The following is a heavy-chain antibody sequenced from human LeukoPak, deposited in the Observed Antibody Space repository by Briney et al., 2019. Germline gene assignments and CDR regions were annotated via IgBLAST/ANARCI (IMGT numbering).Heavy chain of an antibody. CDR1: GFTFSSYA. CDR2: ISYDGSNK. Sequence: GGPLRLSCAASGFTFSSYAMHWVRQAPGKGLEWVAVISYDGSNKYYADSVKGRFTISRDNSKNTLYLQMNSLRAEDTAVYYCARDEEDGYNVNRLDYWGQGTLVTVSS. J-gene: IGHJ4*02. V-gene: IGHV3-30-3*01. D-gene: IGHD5-24*01. CDR3: ARDEEDGYNVNRLDY.